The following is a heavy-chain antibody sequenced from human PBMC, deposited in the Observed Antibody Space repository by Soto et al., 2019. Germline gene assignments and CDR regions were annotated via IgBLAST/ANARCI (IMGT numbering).Heavy chain of an antibody. CDR2: IYYSGST. CDR3: GNSFEGAFDI. J-gene: IGHJ3*02. V-gene: IGHV4-59*01. D-gene: IGHD3-9*01. Sequence: SETLSLTCTVSGGSISSYYWSWIRQPPGKGLEWIGYIYYSGSTNYNPSLKSRVTISVDTSKNQFSLKLRSVTAADTAVYYCGNSFEGAFDIWGQGTMVTVSS. CDR1: GGSISSYY.